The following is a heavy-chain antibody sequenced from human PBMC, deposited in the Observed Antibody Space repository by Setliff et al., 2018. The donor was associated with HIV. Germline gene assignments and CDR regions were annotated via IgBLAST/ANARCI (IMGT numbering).Heavy chain of an antibody. D-gene: IGHD3-10*01. CDR1: GGSFSGYY. CDR2: IYHSGST. J-gene: IGHJ4*02. CDR3: AKRAGSDYFTRFDY. Sequence: SETLSLTCAVYGGSFSGYYWSWIRQPPGKGLEWIGEIYHSGSTHYNPSLQSRVTILGDTSKNQFSLKLSSVTAAGTAVYYCAKRAGSDYFTRFDYWGQGTLVTVS. V-gene: IGHV4-34*01.